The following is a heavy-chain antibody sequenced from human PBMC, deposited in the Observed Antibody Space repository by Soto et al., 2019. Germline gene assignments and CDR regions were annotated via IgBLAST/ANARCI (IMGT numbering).Heavy chain of an antibody. CDR1: GFTFDDYA. J-gene: IGHJ4*02. D-gene: IGHD7-27*01. Sequence: GGSLRLSCAASGFTFDDYAMHWVRQAPGKGLEWVSGISWNSGSIGYADSVKGRFTISRDNAKNSLYLQMNSLRAEDTALYYCAKGAGDRGAFDYWGQGTLVTVSS. V-gene: IGHV3-9*01. CDR3: AKGAGDRGAFDY. CDR2: ISWNSGSI.